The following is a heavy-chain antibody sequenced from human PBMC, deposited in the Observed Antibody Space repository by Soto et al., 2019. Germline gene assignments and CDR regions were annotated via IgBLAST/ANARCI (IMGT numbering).Heavy chain of an antibody. V-gene: IGHV3-23*01. D-gene: IGHD3-3*01. J-gene: IGHJ4*02. CDR3: AKYYYDFWSGSDY. CDR2: ISGSGGTA. Sequence: XVSLRLSFAASGFSFSVSTMNWVRQAPGKGLEWVSGISGSGGTAYYADSVKGRFSISRENSKNTLYLQMNSLRAEDTAVYFCAKYYYDFWSGSDYWGQGTLVTVSS. CDR1: GFSFSVST.